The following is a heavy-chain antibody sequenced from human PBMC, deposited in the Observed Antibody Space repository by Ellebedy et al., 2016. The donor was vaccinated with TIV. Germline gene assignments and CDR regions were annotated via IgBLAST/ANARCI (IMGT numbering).Heavy chain of an antibody. J-gene: IGHJ2*01. CDR1: GFTFDDYA. V-gene: IGHV3-9*01. D-gene: IGHD6-6*01. CDR2: ISWNSGSI. CDR3: AKGNSIAARPYWYFDL. Sequence: PGGSLRLSCAASGFTFDDYAMHWVRQAPGKGLEWVSGISWNSGSIGYADSVKGRFTISRDNAKNSLYLQMNSLRAEDTALYYCAKGNSIAARPYWYFDLWGRGTLVTVSS.